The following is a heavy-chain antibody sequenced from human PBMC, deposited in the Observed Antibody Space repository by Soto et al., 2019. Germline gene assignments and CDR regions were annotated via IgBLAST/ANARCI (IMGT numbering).Heavy chain of an antibody. V-gene: IGHV3-21*01. CDR2: ISSSSSYI. D-gene: IGHD2-2*03. J-gene: IGHJ4*02. CDR3: ARAYGYCSSTSCPTQYYFDY. CDR1: GFTFSSYS. Sequence: EVQLVESGGGLVKYGGSLRLSCAASGFTFSSYSMNWVRQAPGKGLEWVSSISSSSSYIYYADSVKGRFTISRDNAKNSLYLQMNSLRAEDAAVYYCARAYGYCSSTSCPTQYYFDYWGQGTLVTVSS.